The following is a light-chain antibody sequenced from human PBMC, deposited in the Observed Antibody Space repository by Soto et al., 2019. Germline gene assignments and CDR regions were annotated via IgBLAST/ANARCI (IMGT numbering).Light chain of an antibody. V-gene: IGKV1-39*01. CDR1: QSISNY. J-gene: IGKJ1*01. CDR2: AAS. CDR3: QQSYSTPRT. Sequence: DSQMTQSPSSLSTWLGDKVLITCRASQSISNYLNWYQQKPGKAPKVLIYAASSLHSGVPSRFSDSGSGKEFTLTISGLQSRDSATSYCQQSYSTPRTVVQGTKVDIK.